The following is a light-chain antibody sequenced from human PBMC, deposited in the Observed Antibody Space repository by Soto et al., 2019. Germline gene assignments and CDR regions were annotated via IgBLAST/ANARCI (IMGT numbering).Light chain of an antibody. J-gene: IGLJ1*01. CDR1: SSDVGGYNY. CDR2: DVS. Sequence: HSALTQPASVSGSPGQSITISCTGTSSDVGGYNYVSWYQQHPGKAPKLMIYDVSNRPSGVSNRFSGSKSGNTASLTISGLQAEDEADYYCSSYTSSSNPWVFGTGTKVTVL. CDR3: SSYTSSSNPWV. V-gene: IGLV2-14*01.